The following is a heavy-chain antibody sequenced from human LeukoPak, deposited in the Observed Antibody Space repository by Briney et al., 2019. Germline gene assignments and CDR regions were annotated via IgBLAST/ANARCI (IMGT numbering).Heavy chain of an antibody. D-gene: IGHD3-9*01. J-gene: IGHJ4*02. CDR1: GFTFSNYV. CDR3: AKWGDYDGLTGYYDSDC. V-gene: IGHV3-23*01. CDR2: ITGSRGTT. Sequence: PGASLRLSCAASGFTFSNYVMSWVRQAPGKGLEWVSAITGSRGTTCYAHSLRGPFTLSPDNSKNTRYLQMSSLGDEDTAVYYCAKWGDYDGLTGYYDSDCWGQGTLVTVSS.